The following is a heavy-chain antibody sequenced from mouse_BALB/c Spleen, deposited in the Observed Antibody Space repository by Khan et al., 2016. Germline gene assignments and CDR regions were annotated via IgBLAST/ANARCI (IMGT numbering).Heavy chain of an antibody. D-gene: IGHD1-1*01. Sequence: MQLQESGPGLVAPSQSLSITCTVSGFSLTSYGVHWVRQPPGKGLEWLGVIWAGGSTNYNSALMSRLSISKDNSKSQVFLKMNSLQTDDTAMYYCARDYYGSSYWYFDVWGAGTTVTVSS. CDR1: GFSLTSYG. CDR3: ARDYYGSSYWYFDV. CDR2: IWAGGST. V-gene: IGHV2-9*02. J-gene: IGHJ1*01.